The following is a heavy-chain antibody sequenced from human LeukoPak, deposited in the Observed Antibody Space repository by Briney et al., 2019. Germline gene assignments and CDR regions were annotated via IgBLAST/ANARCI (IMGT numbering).Heavy chain of an antibody. J-gene: IGHJ4*02. D-gene: IGHD1-1*01. Sequence: GASVKVSCKVSGYTLSEVSMHWVRQAPGKGFEWMGGFDPGDAETIFAQKFQGRVTMTEDTSTDTVYMELSSLRSEDTAVYYCATLDWKRGGGTLDYWGQGTLVTVSS. CDR1: GYTLSEVS. CDR3: ATLDWKRGGGTLDY. V-gene: IGHV1-24*01. CDR2: FDPGDAET.